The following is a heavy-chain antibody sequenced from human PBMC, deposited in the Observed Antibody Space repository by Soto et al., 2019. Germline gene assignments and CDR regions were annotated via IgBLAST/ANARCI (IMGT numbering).Heavy chain of an antibody. CDR1: GFTFSNFG. CDR3: AKDLDVVMVLSATRGLDV. Sequence: GGSLRLSCVASGFTFSNFGMHRVRQAPGKGLEWVAGISYDGRSESYVDSVRGRFTLSRDNSKNTLSLQMISLRPEDTGVYYCAKDLDVVMVLSATRGLDVWGQGTTVTVS. CDR2: ISYDGRSE. J-gene: IGHJ6*02. V-gene: IGHV3-30*18. D-gene: IGHD2-15*01.